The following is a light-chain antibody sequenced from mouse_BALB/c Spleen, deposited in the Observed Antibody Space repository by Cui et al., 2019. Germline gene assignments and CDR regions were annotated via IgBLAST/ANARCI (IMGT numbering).Light chain of an antibody. CDR3: QQWSSYPYT. CDR1: SSVSY. J-gene: IGKJ2*01. Sequence: QIVLTQPPAIMSAALGEETTLTCSASSSVSYMHWYQQKSGTSPKLLIYSTSNLASGVPSRFSGSGSGTFYSLTISSVEAEDAADYYCQQWSSYPYTFGGGTKLEIK. CDR2: STS. V-gene: IGKV4-80*01.